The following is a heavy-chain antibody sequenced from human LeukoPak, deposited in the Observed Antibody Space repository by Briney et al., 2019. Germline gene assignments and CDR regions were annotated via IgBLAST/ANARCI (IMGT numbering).Heavy chain of an antibody. V-gene: IGHV1-2*02. D-gene: IGHD4-17*01. CDR3: ARDFDVAFTTETTGNY. CDR2: INPNSGGT. Sequence: ASVKVSCKASGYTFTGYYMHWVRQAPGQGLEWMGWINPNSGGTNYAQKFQGRVTMTRDTSISTAYMELSRLRSDDTAVYYSARDFDVAFTTETTGNYWGQGTLVTVSS. J-gene: IGHJ4*02. CDR1: GYTFTGYY.